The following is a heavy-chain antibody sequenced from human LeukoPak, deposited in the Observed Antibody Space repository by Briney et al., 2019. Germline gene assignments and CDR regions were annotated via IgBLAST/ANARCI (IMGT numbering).Heavy chain of an antibody. V-gene: IGHV3-23*01. J-gene: IGHJ4*02. CDR1: GFTFSRYA. CDR3: AKDTYCSGGSCVFYFDY. CDR2: ISGSGGST. D-gene: IGHD2-15*01. Sequence: QPGGSLRLSCAASGFTFSRYAISWVREAPGKGLEWVSAISGSGGSTYYADSVKGRFTISRDNSKNTLYLQMNSLRAEDTAVYYCAKDTYCSGGSCVFYFDYWGQGTLVTVSS.